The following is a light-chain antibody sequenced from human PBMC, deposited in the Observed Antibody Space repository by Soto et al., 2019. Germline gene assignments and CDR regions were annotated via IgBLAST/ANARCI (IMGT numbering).Light chain of an antibody. CDR1: QIIDNR. J-gene: IGKJ2*01. Sequence: EIVMTQSPATLSVSPGERATLSCRASQIIDNRLAWHQQKPCQAPRLLLYGAFNRATGIPTRFSGSGSATDFTLTITSLQSEDSAIYYCQQYFNWPPQYTFAQGTKLDIK. CDR2: GAF. CDR3: QQYFNWPPQYT. V-gene: IGKV3-15*01.